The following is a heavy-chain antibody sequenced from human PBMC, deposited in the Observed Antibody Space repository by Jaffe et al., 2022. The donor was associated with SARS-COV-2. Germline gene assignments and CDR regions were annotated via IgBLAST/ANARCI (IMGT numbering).Heavy chain of an antibody. D-gene: IGHD4-17*01. CDR2: IYHSGST. CDR1: GGSISSSNW. Sequence: QVQLQESGPGLVKPSGTLSLTCAVSGGSISSSNWWSWVRQPPGKGLEWIGEIYHSGSTNYNPSLKSRVTISVDKSKNQFSLKLSSVTAADTAVYYCARVVGHFDYGAQYYYYYYGMDVWGQGTTVTVSS. V-gene: IGHV4-4*02. J-gene: IGHJ6*02. CDR3: ARVVGHFDYGAQYYYYYYGMDV.